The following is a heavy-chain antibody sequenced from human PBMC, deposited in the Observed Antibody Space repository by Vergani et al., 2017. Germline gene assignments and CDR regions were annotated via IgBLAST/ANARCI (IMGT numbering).Heavy chain of an antibody. CDR2: INPSGGST. CDR3: ARVQGKRITIFGGSLAGYMDV. J-gene: IGHJ6*03. Sequence: QVQLVQSGAEVKKPGASVKVSCKASGYTFTSYYMHWVRQAPGQGLEWMGIINPSGGSTSYAQKFQGRVTMTRDTSTSTVYMELNSLRAEDTAVYYCARVQGKRITIFGGSLAGYMDVWGKGTTVTVSS. V-gene: IGHV1-46*01. CDR1: GYTFTSYY. D-gene: IGHD3-3*01.